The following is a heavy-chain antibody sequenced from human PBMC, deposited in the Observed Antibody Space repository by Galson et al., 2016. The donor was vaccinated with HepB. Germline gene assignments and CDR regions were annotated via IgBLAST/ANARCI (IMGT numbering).Heavy chain of an antibody. CDR1: GFTFSSYS. D-gene: IGHD1-26*01. CDR2: ISSGSSYI. V-gene: IGHV3-21*01. Sequence: SLRLSCAASGFTFSSYSMNWVRQAPGKGLEWVSSISSGSSYIYYADSVKGRFTISRDNAKNSLYLQMNSLRAEDTAVYYCARVRVGATFVDAFDIWGQGTMVTVSS. CDR3: ARVRVGATFVDAFDI. J-gene: IGHJ3*02.